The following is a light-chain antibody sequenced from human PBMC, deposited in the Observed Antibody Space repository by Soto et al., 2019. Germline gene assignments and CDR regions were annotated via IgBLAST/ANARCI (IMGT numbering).Light chain of an antibody. CDR2: AAS. Sequence: DIQMTQSPSFVSASVGDRVTITCRASQAVSTWLAWYQQKPGDAPNLLIYAASTLQSAVPSRFSGSGSGTDFTLTIRSLQPEDFATYYCQQANSFPRTFGGGTKVDIK. CDR3: QQANSFPRT. CDR1: QAVSTW. V-gene: IGKV1-12*01. J-gene: IGKJ4*01.